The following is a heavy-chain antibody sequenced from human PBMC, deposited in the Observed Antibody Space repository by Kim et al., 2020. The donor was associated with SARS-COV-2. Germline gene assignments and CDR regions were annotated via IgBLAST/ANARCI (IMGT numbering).Heavy chain of an antibody. CDR1: GFTFSSYA. Sequence: GGSLRLSCAASGFTFSSYAMSWVRQAPGKGLEWVSAISGSGGSTYYADSVKGRLTISRDTSKNTLYLQMNSLIAEDTAVYYCAKEGFYDTPPGGMDVWGQGTTVTGSS. CDR3: AKEGFYDTPPGGMDV. J-gene: IGHJ6*02. V-gene: IGHV3-23*01. CDR2: ISGSGGST. D-gene: IGHD3-22*01.